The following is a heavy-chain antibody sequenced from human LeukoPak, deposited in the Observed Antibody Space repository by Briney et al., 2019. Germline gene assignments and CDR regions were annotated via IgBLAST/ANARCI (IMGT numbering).Heavy chain of an antibody. CDR2: ISWNSGSI. J-gene: IGHJ4*02. Sequence: PGRSLRLSCAASGFTFDDYAMDWVRQAPGKGLEWVSGISWNSGSIGYADSVKGRFTISRDNAKNSLYLQMNSLRAEDMALYYCAKAGGIQLWFRPFDYWGQGTLVTVSS. CDR1: GFTFDDYA. D-gene: IGHD5-18*01. V-gene: IGHV3-9*03. CDR3: AKAGGIQLWFRPFDY.